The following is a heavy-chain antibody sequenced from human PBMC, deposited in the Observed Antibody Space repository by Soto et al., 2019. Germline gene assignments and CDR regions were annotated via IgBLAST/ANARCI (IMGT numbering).Heavy chain of an antibody. CDR3: AKGLWFGASHGLSDY. Sequence: RGSLRVDCVASGFTFSSFAMSWVRQAPGKGLDWVSAISAGGGNTCNADSVKGRFTISRDNSKNTLYMNMNSLRAEDTAVYYCAKGLWFGASHGLSDYWGQGTLFTVSS. D-gene: IGHD3-10*01. V-gene: IGHV3-23*01. J-gene: IGHJ4*02. CDR2: ISAGGGNT. CDR1: GFTFSSFA.